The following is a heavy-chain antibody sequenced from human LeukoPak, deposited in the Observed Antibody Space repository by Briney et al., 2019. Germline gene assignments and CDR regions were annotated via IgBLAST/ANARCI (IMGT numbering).Heavy chain of an antibody. Sequence: GGSLRLSCAASAFTFSSYGMHWVRQAPGKGLEWVAAISYDGSKKYYTDSVKGRFTISRDNSKNTLYLQMNSLRAEDTAVYYCAKGRTVTSRDNFDYWGQGTLVTVPS. V-gene: IGHV3-30*18. CDR2: ISYDGSKK. CDR3: AKGRTVTSRDNFDY. D-gene: IGHD1/OR15-1a*01. CDR1: AFTFSSYG. J-gene: IGHJ4*02.